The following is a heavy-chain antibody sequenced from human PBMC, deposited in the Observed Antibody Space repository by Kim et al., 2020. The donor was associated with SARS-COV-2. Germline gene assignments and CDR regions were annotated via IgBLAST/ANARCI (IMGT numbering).Heavy chain of an antibody. CDR1: GYTFTSYA. D-gene: IGHD4-4*01. CDR2: INTNTGNP. J-gene: IGHJ5*02. Sequence: ASVKVSCKASGYTFTSYAMNWVRQAPGQGLEWMGWINTNTGNPTYAQGVTGRFVFSLDTSVSTAYLQISSLKAEDTAVYYCAREIYSNYGDNWFDPWGQGTLVTVSS. V-gene: IGHV7-4-1*02. CDR3: AREIYSNYGDNWFDP.